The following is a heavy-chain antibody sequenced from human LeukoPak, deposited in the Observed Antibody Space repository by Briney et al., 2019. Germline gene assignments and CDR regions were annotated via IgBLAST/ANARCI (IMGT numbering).Heavy chain of an antibody. D-gene: IGHD3-3*01. Sequence: PGGSLRLSCAASGFTFSSYGMHWVRQAPGKGLEWVAVIWYDGSNKYYADSVKGRLTISRDNSKNTLYLQMNSLRAEDTAVYYCARHQGGGYYDFWSGYPAPIALDYWGQGTLVTVSS. J-gene: IGHJ4*02. CDR2: IWYDGSNK. CDR3: ARHQGGGYYDFWSGYPAPIALDY. V-gene: IGHV3-33*01. CDR1: GFTFSSYG.